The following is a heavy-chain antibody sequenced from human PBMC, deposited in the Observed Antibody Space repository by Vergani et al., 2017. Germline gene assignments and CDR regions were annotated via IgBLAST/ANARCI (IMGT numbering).Heavy chain of an antibody. Sequence: QVQLQESGPGLVKPSETLSLTCTVSGGSISSYYWSWIRQPPGKGLEWIGYIYYSGSTNYNPSLKSRVTISVDSSKNQFSLKLSSVTAADTAVYYCARFGKRYVDWLVDYWGQGTLVTVSS. CDR3: ARFGKRYVDWLVDY. CDR1: GGSISSYY. CDR2: IYYSGST. J-gene: IGHJ4*02. D-gene: IGHD3-9*01. V-gene: IGHV4-59*01.